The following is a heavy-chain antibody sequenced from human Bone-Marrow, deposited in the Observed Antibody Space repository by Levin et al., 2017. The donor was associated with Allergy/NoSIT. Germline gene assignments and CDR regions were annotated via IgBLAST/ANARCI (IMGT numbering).Heavy chain of an antibody. CDR3: AKDKGGGSNTYFGMDV. CDR1: CFRFADSG. CDR2: IGWNSGNI. D-gene: IGHD1-26*01. V-gene: IGHV3-9*01. J-gene: IGHJ6*02. Sequence: SLPLSFAASCFRFADSGMHWVRQVPGKGLEWISGIGWNSGNIGYADSVKGRFTISRDNAKKSLYLQMDSLRAEDTALYYCAKDKGGGSNTYFGMDVWGQGTTVTVSS.